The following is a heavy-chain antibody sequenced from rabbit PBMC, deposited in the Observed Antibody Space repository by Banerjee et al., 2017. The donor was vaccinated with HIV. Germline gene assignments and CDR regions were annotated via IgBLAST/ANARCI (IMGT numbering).Heavy chain of an antibody. CDR2: SYAGSSGST. D-gene: IGHD4-1*01. V-gene: IGHV1S45*01. Sequence: QEQLEESGGDLVKPGAFLTLTCTASGFSLSIYEMCWVRQAPGKGLEWIACSYAGSSGSTYYANWAKGRFTISKTSSTTVTLQMTSLTAADTATYFCARDLAGVIGWNFNLWGPGTLVTVS. CDR3: ARDLAGVIGWNFNL. CDR1: GFSLSIYE. J-gene: IGHJ4*01.